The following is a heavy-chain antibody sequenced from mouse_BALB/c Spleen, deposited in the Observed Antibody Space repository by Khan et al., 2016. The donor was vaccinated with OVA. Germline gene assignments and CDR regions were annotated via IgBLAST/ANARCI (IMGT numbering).Heavy chain of an antibody. CDR1: GFTFSSYG. J-gene: IGHJ2*01. D-gene: IGHD1-1*01. CDR2: ISGDSSTI. V-gene: IGHV5-17*02. CDR3: ATSYFYGDYFDY. Sequence: VQLKESGGGLVQPGGSRKLSCAASGFTFSSYGMHWVRQAPEKGLEWVAYISGDSSTIYYADTVKGRFTISRDNPKNTLFLQMTSLMSEDTARYYCATSYFYGDYFDYWGQGTTLTVSS.